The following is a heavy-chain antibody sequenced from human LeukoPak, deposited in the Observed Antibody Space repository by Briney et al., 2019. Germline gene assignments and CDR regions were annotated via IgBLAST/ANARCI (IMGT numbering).Heavy chain of an antibody. CDR2: IYHSGST. CDR3: ARVFVGNPSDHFDY. D-gene: IGHD1-14*01. Sequence: PSESLSLTCTVSGAFIRGGGVYWSWIRQPPGKGLEWIGYIYHSGSTYYNPSLKSRVTISVDRSKDQFSLKLSSVTAADTAVYYCARVFVGNPSDHFDYWGRGTLVTVSS. V-gene: IGHV4-30-2*01. J-gene: IGHJ4*02. CDR1: GAFIRGGGVY.